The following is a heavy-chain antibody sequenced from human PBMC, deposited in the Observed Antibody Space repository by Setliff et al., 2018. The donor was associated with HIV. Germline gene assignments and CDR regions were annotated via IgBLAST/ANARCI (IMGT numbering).Heavy chain of an antibody. D-gene: IGHD5-12*01. CDR2: INHSGST. J-gene: IGHJ3*02. Sequence: PSETLSLTCAVYGGSFSGYYWSWIRQPPGKGLEWIGEINHSGSTNYNPSLESRVTISVDTSKNQFSLKLSSVSAADTAVYYCAGDGYNVDAFDIWGQGTMVTVSS. CDR3: AGDGYNVDAFDI. CDR1: GGSFSGYY. V-gene: IGHV4-34*01.